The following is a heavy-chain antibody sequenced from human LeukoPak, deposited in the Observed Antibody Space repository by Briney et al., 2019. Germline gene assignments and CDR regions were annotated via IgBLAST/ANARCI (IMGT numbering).Heavy chain of an antibody. J-gene: IGHJ4*02. CDR3: ARVSKNLFDY. CDR2: IDGSGSTT. Sequence: PGGSLRLSCAASGFTFNTYEMNWVRQAPGKGLEWVSYIDGSGSTTYYADSVKGRFTISRDNAKNSLYLQMNSLRAEDTALYYCARVSKNLFDYWGQGTLVTVSS. V-gene: IGHV3-48*03. CDR1: GFTFNTYE.